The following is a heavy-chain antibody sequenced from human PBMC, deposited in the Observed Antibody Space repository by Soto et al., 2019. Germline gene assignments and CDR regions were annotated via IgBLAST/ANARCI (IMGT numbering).Heavy chain of an antibody. CDR3: AQRLPNDGLGRERGKWFEP. V-gene: IGHV2-5*02. J-gene: IGHJ5*02. Sequence: QITLKESGPTLVRPTQTLTLTCTFSGFSRSTTGVGLGWIRQPPGKALEWLALIYWDDDKRYSPSLKSRLTITKDTSKNEVILTMTNMDPVDTARYYCAQRLPNDGLGRERGKWFEPWGQGTLVTVSS. CDR1: GFSRSTTGVG. D-gene: IGHD3-10*01. CDR2: IYWDDDK.